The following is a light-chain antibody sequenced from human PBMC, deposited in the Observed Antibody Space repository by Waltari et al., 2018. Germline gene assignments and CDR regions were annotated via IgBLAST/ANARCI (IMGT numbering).Light chain of an antibody. CDR3: YSRDSSGNFV. CDR2: DEN. Sequence: WFQLTPGQAPVLLISDENRRPSGIPDRFSGSASGNTASLTITGAQAEDESDYHCYSRDSSGNFVFGGGTKLTVL. J-gene: IGLJ2*01. V-gene: IGLV3-19*01.